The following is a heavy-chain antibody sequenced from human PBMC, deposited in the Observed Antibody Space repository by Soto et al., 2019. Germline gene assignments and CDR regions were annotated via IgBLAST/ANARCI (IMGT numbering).Heavy chain of an antibody. CDR1: GFSFSNAW. J-gene: IGHJ4*02. CDR2: IKSRADGGTT. Sequence: EVQLVESGGDFVKPGGSLRVSCAVSGFSFSNAWMSWVRQAPGKGLEWVGRIKSRADGGTTDYTAPVTGRITISRDDSKNTVFLQMNSLKTEETAVYYWTAHFGEVFPLDYWGQGTLVTVSS. CDR3: TAHFGEVFPLDY. V-gene: IGHV3-15*01. D-gene: IGHD3-3*01.